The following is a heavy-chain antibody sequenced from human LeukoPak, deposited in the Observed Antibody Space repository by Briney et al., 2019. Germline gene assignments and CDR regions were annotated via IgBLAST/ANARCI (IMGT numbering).Heavy chain of an antibody. CDR3: ARLGSYGYSLYYYYGMDV. Sequence: GESLKISCKGSGYSFTSYWIGWVRQMPGKGLEWMGIIYPGDSDTRYSPSFQGQVTISADKSISTAYLQWSSLKASDTAMYYCARLGSYGYSLYYYYGMDVWGQGTTVTVSS. D-gene: IGHD5-18*01. V-gene: IGHV5-51*01. CDR1: GYSFTSYW. J-gene: IGHJ6*02. CDR2: IYPGDSDT.